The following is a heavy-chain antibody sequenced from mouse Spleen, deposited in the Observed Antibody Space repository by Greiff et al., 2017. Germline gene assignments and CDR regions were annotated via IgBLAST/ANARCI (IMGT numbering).Heavy chain of an antibody. D-gene: IGHD1-1*01. V-gene: IGHV1-62-2*01. CDR3: ARHKAPYYYGSNYAMDY. CDR1: GYTFTEYT. CDR2: FYPGSGSI. J-gene: IGHJ4*01. Sequence: QVQLQQSGAELVKPGASVKLSCKASGYTFTEYTIHWVKQRSGQGLEWIGWFYPGSGSIKYNEKFKDKATLTADKSSSTVYMELSRLTSEDSAVYFCARHKAPYYYGSNYAMDYWGQGTSVTVSS.